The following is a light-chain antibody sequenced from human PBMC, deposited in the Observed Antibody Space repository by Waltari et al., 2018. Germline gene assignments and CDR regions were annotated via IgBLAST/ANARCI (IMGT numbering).Light chain of an antibody. CDR3: HVWHPDMDPGV. V-gene: IGLV3-21*03. J-gene: IGLJ1*01. CDR1: NIGTYI. Sequence: SYALTQPPSVSVAPGTTARTTCGGDNIGTYIVHWYQQKPGQAPVLVFFYDSDRPSGIPERFSGSNSGNTATLTISSVEAGDEAKYYCHVWHPDMDPGVFGPGTEVSV. CDR2: YDS.